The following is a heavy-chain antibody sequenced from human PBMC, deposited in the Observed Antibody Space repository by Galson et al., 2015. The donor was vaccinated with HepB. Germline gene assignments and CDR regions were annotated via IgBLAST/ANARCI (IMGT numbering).Heavy chain of an antibody. CDR3: TTSKGSSGWYRGVDY. D-gene: IGHD6-19*01. V-gene: IGHV3-73*01. CDR2: IRSKANSYAT. Sequence: SLRLSCAASGFTFSGSAMHWVRQASGKGLEWVGRIRSKANSYATAYAASVKGRFTISRDDSKNTAHLQMNSLKTEDTAVYYCTTSKGSSGWYRGVDYWGQGTLVTVSS. J-gene: IGHJ4*02. CDR1: GFTFSGSA.